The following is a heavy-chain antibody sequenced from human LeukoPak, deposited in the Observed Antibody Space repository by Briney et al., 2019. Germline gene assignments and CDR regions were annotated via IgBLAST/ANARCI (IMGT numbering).Heavy chain of an antibody. J-gene: IGHJ4*02. CDR1: GYSFTGYY. Sequence: ASVTVAYTATGYSFTGYYMHWLRQAPGQGREWMGWININMSGTNTAQNCQGSVTMTRNPSISRAYMELSRLRSDDTAVYYCAREGVTDQPNRDGFDYWGQGTLVTVSS. CDR2: ININMSGT. CDR3: AREGVTDQPNRDGFDY. V-gene: IGHV1-2*02. D-gene: IGHD2-2*01.